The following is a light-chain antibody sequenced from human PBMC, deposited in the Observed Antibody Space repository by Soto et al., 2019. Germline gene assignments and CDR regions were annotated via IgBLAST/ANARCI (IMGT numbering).Light chain of an antibody. CDR2: GAS. CDR1: QRISSS. V-gene: IGKV3-15*01. CDR3: QQYNNGPLA. Sequence: EIVMTQSPATLSVSPGARATLSCRASQRISSSLAWYQQKIVQSPRLLIYGASTRGTAIPARFSGSGSGTEFTLTFTSLQSEDFAVYYGQQYNNGPLAVGVGTKVEIK. J-gene: IGKJ4*01.